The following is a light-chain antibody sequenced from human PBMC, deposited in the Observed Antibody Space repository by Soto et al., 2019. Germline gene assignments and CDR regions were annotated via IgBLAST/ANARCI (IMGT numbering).Light chain of an antibody. V-gene: IGLV2-14*01. Sequence: QSVLAQPASVSGSPGQSITISCTGTSSDVGRFNFVSWFQQHPGKAPKLLIYDVSNWPSGASDRFSGSKSGNTASLTISGLQAEDEADYSCSSFTTSSTFVFGTGTKVTVL. CDR3: SSFTTSSTFV. CDR2: DVS. CDR1: SSDVGRFNF. J-gene: IGLJ1*01.